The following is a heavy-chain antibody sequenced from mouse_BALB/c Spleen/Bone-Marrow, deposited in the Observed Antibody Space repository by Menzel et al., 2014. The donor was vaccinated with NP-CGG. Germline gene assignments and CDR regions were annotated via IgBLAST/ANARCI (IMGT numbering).Heavy chain of an antibody. V-gene: IGHV1-80*01. CDR1: GYTFTSYW. CDR2: IYPGDGDT. J-gene: IGHJ4*01. CDR3: AECAIADALDY. Sequence: QVQLKQSGPELARPGSSVKISCKASGYTFTSYWMNWVKQRPGQGLEWIGQIYPGDGDTNYNENFRGKATLTADTSSSKAYMQRRSPASADSAVYFCAECAIADALDYWGQGTSVTVSA.